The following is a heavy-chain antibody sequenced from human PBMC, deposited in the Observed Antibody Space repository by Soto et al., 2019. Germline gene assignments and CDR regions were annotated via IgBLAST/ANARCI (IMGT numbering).Heavy chain of an antibody. CDR2: ISGSGGST. D-gene: IGHD3-10*01. V-gene: IGHV3-23*01. Sequence: GGSLRLSCAASGFTFSSYAISWVRQAPGKGLEWVSAISGSGGSTYYADSVKGRFTISRDNSKNTLYLQMNSLRAEDTAVYYCAKDSLWFGELSPFDIWGQGTMVTVSS. CDR3: AKDSLWFGELSPFDI. CDR1: GFTFSSYA. J-gene: IGHJ3*02.